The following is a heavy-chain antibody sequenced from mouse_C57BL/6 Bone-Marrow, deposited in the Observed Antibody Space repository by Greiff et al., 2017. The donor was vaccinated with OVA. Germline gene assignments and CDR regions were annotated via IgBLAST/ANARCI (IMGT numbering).Heavy chain of an antibody. Sequence: VKLVESGPGLVQPSQSLSITCTVSGFSLTSYGVHWVRQPPGKGLEWLGVIWSGGSTDYNAAFISRLSISKDNSKSQVFFKMNSLQADDTAIYYCAKLRRNYAMDYWGQGTSVTVSS. D-gene: IGHD2-12*01. CDR2: IWSGGST. V-gene: IGHV2-4*01. CDR1: GFSLTSYG. J-gene: IGHJ4*01. CDR3: AKLRRNYAMDY.